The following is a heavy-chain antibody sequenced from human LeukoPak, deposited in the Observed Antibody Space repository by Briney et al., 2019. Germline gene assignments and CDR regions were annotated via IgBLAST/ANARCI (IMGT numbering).Heavy chain of an antibody. CDR3: ATQTITLVVVISPFDY. CDR1: GFTFNTYP. D-gene: IGHD3-22*01. CDR2: IQDDGAKI. J-gene: IGHJ4*02. V-gene: IGHV3-30*02. Sequence: PGGSLRLSCAASGFTFNTYPMHWVRQAPGKGLEWVALIQDDGAKINYADSVRGRFTISSDNSRSTVYLQMNSLKPDDTAVYYCATQTITLVVVISPFDYWGQGALVTVSS.